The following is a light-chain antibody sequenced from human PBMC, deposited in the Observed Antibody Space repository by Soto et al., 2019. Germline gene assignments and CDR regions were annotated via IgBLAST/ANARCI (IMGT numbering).Light chain of an antibody. CDR3: QQYDNWPPIT. Sequence: EVVMTQSPATLSVSPGERATLSCRASQSINNDLAWYQHKPGQAPRLLIYGASTRAIGVPARFSGSGSGTEFTLTIDSLQSDDFAVYYCQQYDNWPPITFGQGTRLEMK. CDR2: GAS. CDR1: QSINND. J-gene: IGKJ5*01. V-gene: IGKV3-15*01.